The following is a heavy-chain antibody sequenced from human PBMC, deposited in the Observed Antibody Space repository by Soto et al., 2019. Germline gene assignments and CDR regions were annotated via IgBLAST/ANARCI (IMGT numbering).Heavy chain of an antibody. J-gene: IGHJ4*02. D-gene: IGHD6-19*01. CDR1: GFTFSSYS. V-gene: IGHV3-48*02. CDR3: ARGRRSIAVAGPDY. CDR2: ISSSSSAI. Sequence: PGGSLRLSCAASGFTFSSYSMNWVRQAPGKGLEWVSYISSSSSAIYYADSVKGRFTISRDNAKNSLYLQMNSLRDEDTAVYYCARGRRSIAVAGPDYWGQGTLVTVSS.